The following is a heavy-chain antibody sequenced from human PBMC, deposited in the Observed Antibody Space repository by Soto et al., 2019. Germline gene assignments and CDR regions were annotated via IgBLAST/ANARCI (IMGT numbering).Heavy chain of an antibody. J-gene: IGHJ4*02. CDR2: INRGSSGT. Sequence: GGSLRLSCAASGFTLSANVMHWIRQAPGKGLEWVAMINRGSSGTHYVDSVKGRFTISRDNAKNSLYLQMNSLRVEDTAVYYCATLDTAEIQTAAYWGQGTLVTVSS. D-gene: IGHD5-18*01. V-gene: IGHV3-7*01. CDR1: GFTLSANV. CDR3: ATLDTAEIQTAAY.